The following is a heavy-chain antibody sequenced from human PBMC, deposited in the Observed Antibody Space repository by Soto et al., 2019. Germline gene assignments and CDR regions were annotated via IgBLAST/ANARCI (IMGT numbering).Heavy chain of an antibody. V-gene: IGHV6-1*01. CDR3: AREVPISATGVFDF. D-gene: IGHD6-13*01. J-gene: IGHJ4*02. Sequence: SQTLSLTCAISGDSVSSNSATWNWIRQSPSRGLEWLGRTYYRSKWYNDYALSLKSQITINPDTSKNQFSLQLNSVTPEDTAVYFCAREVPISATGVFDFWGQGTLVTVS. CDR1: GDSVSSNSAT. CDR2: TYYRSKWYN.